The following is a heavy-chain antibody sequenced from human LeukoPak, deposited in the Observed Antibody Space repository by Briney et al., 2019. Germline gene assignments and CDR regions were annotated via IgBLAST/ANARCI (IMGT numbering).Heavy chain of an antibody. CDR3: AKDLAYSSSWYRFDY. CDR1: GFTFSSFP. V-gene: IGHV3-30-3*01. J-gene: IGHJ4*02. D-gene: IGHD6-13*01. CDR2: ISNDGSNK. Sequence: PGGSLRLSCAASGFTFSSFPMHWVHQAPGKGLEWVAAISNDGSNKYYADSVKGRFTISRDNSKNTLYLQMNSLRAEDTAVYYCAKDLAYSSSWYRFDYWGQGTLVTVSS.